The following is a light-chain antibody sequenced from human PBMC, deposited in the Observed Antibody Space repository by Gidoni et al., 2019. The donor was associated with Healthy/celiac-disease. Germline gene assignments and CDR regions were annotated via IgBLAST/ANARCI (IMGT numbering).Light chain of an antibody. V-gene: IGKV4-1*01. Sequence: DIVMTQSPDSLAVSLGERATINCKSSQSVLYSSNNKNYVAWYQQKPGQPPKLLIYWASTRESGVPDRFSGSGSGTDFTLTISSLQAEDVAVYYCQQYYSTLITFGQGTRLEIK. CDR2: WAS. CDR1: QSVLYSSNNKNY. CDR3: QQYYSTLIT. J-gene: IGKJ5*01.